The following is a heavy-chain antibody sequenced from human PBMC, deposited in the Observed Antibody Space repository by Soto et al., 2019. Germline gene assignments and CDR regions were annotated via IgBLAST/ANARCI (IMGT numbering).Heavy chain of an antibody. CDR2: ISYSGST. J-gene: IGHJ4*01. Sequence: QVQLQESGPGLVQPSQTLSLTCTVSGGSISSGGYYWSWIRQRPGTGLEWIGRISYSGSTYYNTSIKSRVTISVDTSRNQFSLIVNSVTAADTDVYYCARGVLHWGQGTLVTVSS. CDR1: GGSISSGGYY. CDR3: ARGVLH. V-gene: IGHV4-31*03.